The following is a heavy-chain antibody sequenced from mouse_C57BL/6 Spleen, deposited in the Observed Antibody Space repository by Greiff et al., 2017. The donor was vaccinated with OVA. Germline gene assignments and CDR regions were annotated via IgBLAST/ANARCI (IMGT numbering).Heavy chain of an antibody. D-gene: IGHD2-3*01. CDR3: ARVNDGSGDYAMDY. V-gene: IGHV1-80*01. J-gene: IGHJ4*01. CDR2: IYPGDGDT. Sequence: QVQLQQSGAELVKPGASVKISCKASGYAFSSYWMNWVKQRPGKGLEWIGQIYPGDGDTNYNGKFKGKATLTADKSSSTAYMQLSSLTSEDSAVYFCARVNDGSGDYAMDYWGQGTSVTVSS. CDR1: GYAFSSYW.